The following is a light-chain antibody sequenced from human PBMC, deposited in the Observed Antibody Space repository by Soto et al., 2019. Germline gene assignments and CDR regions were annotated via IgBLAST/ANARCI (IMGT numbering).Light chain of an antibody. Sequence: QSVLTQSPSASGTPGQTVTISCSGSSSNIGKNTVNWYQHLPGTAPKLLIYSNTQRPLGVPVRFSGSKSGTSASLAISGLQSDDEADYYCAVWDDSLYVFGSGTKVTVL. CDR1: SSNIGKNT. V-gene: IGLV1-44*01. CDR3: AVWDDSLYV. J-gene: IGLJ1*01. CDR2: SNT.